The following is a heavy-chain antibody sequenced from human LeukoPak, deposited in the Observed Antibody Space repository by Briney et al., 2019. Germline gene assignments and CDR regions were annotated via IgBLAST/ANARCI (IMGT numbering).Heavy chain of an antibody. V-gene: IGHV1-18*01. CDR3: ARASSIAVAGGPYYYYYYYMDV. CDR2: ISAYNGNT. Sequence: ASVKASCKASGYTFTSYGISWVRQAPGQGLEWMGWISAYNGNTNYAQKLQGRVTMTTDTSTSTAYMELRSLRSDDTAVYYCARASSIAVAGGPYYYYYYYMDVWGKGTTVTVSS. D-gene: IGHD6-19*01. CDR1: GYTFTSYG. J-gene: IGHJ6*03.